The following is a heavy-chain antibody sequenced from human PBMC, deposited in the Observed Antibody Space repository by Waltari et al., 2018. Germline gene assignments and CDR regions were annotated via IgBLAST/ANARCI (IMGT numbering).Heavy chain of an antibody. CDR3: ARDAHRPLGSDAFDI. Sequence: EVQLVETGGGLIQPGGSLRLSCAASGFTVSSNYMSWVRQAPGKGLEWVSVIYSGGSTYYADSVKGRFTISRDNSKNTLYLQMNSLRAEDTAVYYCARDAHRPLGSDAFDIWGQGTMVTVSS. CDR2: IYSGGST. J-gene: IGHJ3*02. D-gene: IGHD7-27*01. CDR1: GFTVSSNY. V-gene: IGHV3-53*02.